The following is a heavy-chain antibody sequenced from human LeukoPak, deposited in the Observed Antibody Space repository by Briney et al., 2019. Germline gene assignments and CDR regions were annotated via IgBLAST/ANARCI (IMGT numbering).Heavy chain of an antibody. V-gene: IGHV4-39*02. D-gene: IGHD3-16*02. CDR2: IFYIGST. CDR1: GGSIDTATLF. CDR3: ARESFGGVIVNCFDY. J-gene: IGHJ4*02. Sequence: SETLSLTCTLSGGSIDTATLFWGWIRQPPGKGLDYIGSIFYIGSTYYNPSLRSRVTMSVDTSRKQVSLNLSSVTAADTAVYYCARESFGGVIVNCFDYWGQGTLVTVSS.